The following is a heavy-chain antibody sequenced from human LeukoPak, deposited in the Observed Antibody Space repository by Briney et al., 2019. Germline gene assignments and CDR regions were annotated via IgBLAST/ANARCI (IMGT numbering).Heavy chain of an antibody. V-gene: IGHV4-59*01. Sequence: SETLSLTCTVSGGSISSYYWSWIRQPPGKGLEWIGYIYYSGSTNYNPSLKSRVTISVDTSKNQFSLRLSSVTAADTAVYYCARVSGDQLLTFGYWGQGTLVTVSS. CDR3: ARVSGDQLLTFGY. D-gene: IGHD2-2*01. CDR2: IYYSGST. J-gene: IGHJ4*02. CDR1: GGSISSYY.